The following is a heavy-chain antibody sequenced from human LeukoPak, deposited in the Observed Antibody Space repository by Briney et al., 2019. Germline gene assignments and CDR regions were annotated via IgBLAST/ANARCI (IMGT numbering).Heavy chain of an antibody. Sequence: KPGGSLRLSCAASGFTFSSYNMNWVRQAPGKGLEWVSSISSSSSYIYYADSVKGRFTISRDNAKNSLYLQMNSLRAEDTAVYYCARDREGGFDYWGQGTLVTVSS. CDR2: ISSSSSYI. CDR1: GFTFSSYN. J-gene: IGHJ4*02. D-gene: IGHD3-16*01. CDR3: ARDREGGFDY. V-gene: IGHV3-21*01.